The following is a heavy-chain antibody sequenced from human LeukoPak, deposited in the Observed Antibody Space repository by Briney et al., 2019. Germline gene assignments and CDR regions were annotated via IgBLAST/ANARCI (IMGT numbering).Heavy chain of an antibody. V-gene: IGHV3-7*01. J-gene: IGHJ4*02. CDR2: IKEDGSES. D-gene: IGHD4-23*01. Sequence: GGSLTLPCAVSGFPFSNYWLRWVRQAPGKGLEWVAYIKEDGSESYYVDSVEGRFTISRDNAKNSLYLQMNSLRAEDTAMYYCARDYWTVASTLFDYWGQGTLVTVPS. CDR1: GFPFSNYW. CDR3: ARDYWTVASTLFDY.